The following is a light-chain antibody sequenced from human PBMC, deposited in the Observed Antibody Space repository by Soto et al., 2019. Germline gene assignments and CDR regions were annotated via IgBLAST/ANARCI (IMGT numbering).Light chain of an antibody. CDR3: QSYDSSLSGYV. CDR2: GNS. J-gene: IGLJ1*01. CDR1: SSNIGAGYD. V-gene: IGLV1-40*01. Sequence: QSVLTQPPSVSGAPGQRVTISCTGSSSNIGAGYDVHWYQQLPGTAPTLLISGNSNRPSGVPDRLSGSKSGTSASLAITGLRAEDEADYFSQSYDSSLSGYVFGPGTKVTVL.